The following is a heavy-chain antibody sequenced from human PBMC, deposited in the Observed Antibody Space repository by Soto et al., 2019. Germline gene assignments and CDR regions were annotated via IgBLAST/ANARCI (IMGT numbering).Heavy chain of an antibody. J-gene: IGHJ4*02. CDR1: GFTFSSYG. CDR2: ISYDGSNK. Sequence: QVQLVESGGGVVQPGRSLRLSCAASGFTFSSYGMHWVRQAPGKGLEWVAVISYDGSNKYYADSVKGRFTISRDNSKNTLYLQMNSLRAEDTAVYYCAREPGSSGGDYWGQGTLVTVSS. D-gene: IGHD6-6*01. V-gene: IGHV3-30*03. CDR3: AREPGSSGGDY.